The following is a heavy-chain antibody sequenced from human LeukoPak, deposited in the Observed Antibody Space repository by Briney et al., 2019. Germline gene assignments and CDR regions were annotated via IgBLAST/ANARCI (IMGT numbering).Heavy chain of an antibody. D-gene: IGHD1-26*01. CDR1: GFTFSSYR. CDR3: AKGGPTWELLFDFDY. CDR2: ISYDGGSK. Sequence: GRSLRLSCAASGFTFSSYRMHWVRQAPDKGLEWVASISYDGGSKYYADSVKGRFTISRDNSKNTLYLQMNSLRAEDTAVYYCAKGGPTWELLFDFDYWGQGTLVTVSS. J-gene: IGHJ4*02. V-gene: IGHV3-30-3*01.